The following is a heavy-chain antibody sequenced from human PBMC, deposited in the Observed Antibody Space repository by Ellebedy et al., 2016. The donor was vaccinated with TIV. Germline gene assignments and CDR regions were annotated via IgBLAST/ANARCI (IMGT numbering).Heavy chain of an antibody. Sequence: SETLSLXXTVSGGSIRRGGYYWSWIRQHPGKGLEWIGYIYYSGSTYYNPSLKSRVTISVDTSKNQFSLKLSSVTAADTAVYYCARGTGLYGMDVWGQGTTVTVSS. V-gene: IGHV4-31*03. CDR3: ARGTGLYGMDV. CDR2: IYYSGST. J-gene: IGHJ6*02. CDR1: GGSIRRGGYY. D-gene: IGHD3-22*01.